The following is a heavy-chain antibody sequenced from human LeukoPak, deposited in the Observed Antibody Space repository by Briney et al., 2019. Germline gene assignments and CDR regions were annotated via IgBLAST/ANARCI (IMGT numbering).Heavy chain of an antibody. CDR3: ARAVGRGDLIDY. CDR2: VYHSGTT. Sequence: SETLSLTCTVAGGSIRNNYWSWIRQPPGEGLEWIGYVYHSGTTTYNSSLKSRVTISLDTSKNQFSLNLTSVTAADTAMYYCARAVGRGDLIDYWGQGTLVTVSS. D-gene: IGHD2-21*02. CDR1: GGSIRNNY. V-gene: IGHV4-59*08. J-gene: IGHJ4*02.